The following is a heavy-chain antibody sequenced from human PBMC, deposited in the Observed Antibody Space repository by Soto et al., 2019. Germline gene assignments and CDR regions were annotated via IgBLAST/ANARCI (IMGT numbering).Heavy chain of an antibody. CDR2: IKQDGSEK. CDR3: ARGYYYILSGHKRTTALFDS. J-gene: IGHJ4*02. CDR1: GFTFSSYW. D-gene: IGHD3-9*01. V-gene: IGHV3-7*05. Sequence: EVQLVESGGGLVQPGGSLRLSCAASGFTFSSYWMSWVRQAPGKGLEWVANIKQDGSEKYYVDSVKGRFTISRDNAKNSLYLQMNSLRAEDTAVYYCARGYYYILSGHKRTTALFDSWGQGTLVTVSS.